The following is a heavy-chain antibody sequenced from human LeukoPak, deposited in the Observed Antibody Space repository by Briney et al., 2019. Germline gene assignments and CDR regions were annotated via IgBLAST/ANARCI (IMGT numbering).Heavy chain of an antibody. CDR3: ARHEDIVVVVAATGYMDV. Sequence: PSETLSLTCAVSGYSISSGYYWGWIRQPPGKGLEWIGSIYHSGSTYYNPSLKSRVTISVDTSKNQFSLKLSSVTAADTAVYYCARHEDIVVVVAATGYMDVWGKGTTVTVSS. CDR1: GYSISSGYY. J-gene: IGHJ6*03. V-gene: IGHV4-38-2*01. CDR2: IYHSGST. D-gene: IGHD2-15*01.